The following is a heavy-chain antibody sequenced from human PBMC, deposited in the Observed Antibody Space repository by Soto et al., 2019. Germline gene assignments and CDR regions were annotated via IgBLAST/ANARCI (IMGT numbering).Heavy chain of an antibody. D-gene: IGHD3-10*01. J-gene: IGHJ4*02. CDR3: AEKANPGSGSQYFDY. CDR1: GFTFSSYS. CDR2: FRAGGDDGTT. V-gene: IGHV3-23*01. Sequence: GGSLRLSCVASGFTFSSYSMSWVRQAPGKGLEWVSGFRAGGDDGTTYYADSVKGRFTISRDNSKNTLFLQMNSLRAEDTAIYYRAEKANPGSGSQYFDYFVQGALVT.